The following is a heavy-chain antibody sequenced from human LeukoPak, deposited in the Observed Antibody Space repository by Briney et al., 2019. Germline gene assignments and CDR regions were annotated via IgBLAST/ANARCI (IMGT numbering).Heavy chain of an antibody. Sequence: GESPKISCEGSGYSFTSSWIGWVRQMPGKGLEWMGIIYPGDSDIRYSPSFQGQVTISADKSITTAYLQWSSLKASDTDIYYCAGGLYCSGGSCRFDYWGQGTLVTVSS. CDR2: IYPGDSDI. CDR3: AGGLYCSGGSCRFDY. V-gene: IGHV5-51*01. J-gene: IGHJ4*02. CDR1: GYSFTSSW. D-gene: IGHD2-15*01.